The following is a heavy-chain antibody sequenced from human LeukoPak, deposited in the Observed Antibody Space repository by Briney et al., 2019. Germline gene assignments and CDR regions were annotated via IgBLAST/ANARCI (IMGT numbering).Heavy chain of an antibody. CDR3: ARGGDSSGSIRSAFDI. Sequence: PGGSLRLSCAASGFTVSNTYMTWVRQTPGKGLEWVSVISSSGSTYYADSVKGRFTISRDNSKNTLYLQMNSLRAEDTAVYYCARGGDSSGSIRSAFDIWGQGTMVTVSS. CDR2: ISSSGST. V-gene: IGHV3-53*01. CDR1: GFTVSNTY. J-gene: IGHJ3*02. D-gene: IGHD3-22*01.